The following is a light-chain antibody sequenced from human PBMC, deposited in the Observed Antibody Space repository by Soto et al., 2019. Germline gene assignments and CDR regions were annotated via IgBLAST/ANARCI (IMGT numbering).Light chain of an antibody. J-gene: IGLJ1*01. V-gene: IGLV2-14*01. CDR3: SSYTSSSTRV. CDR1: SSDVGGYNY. CDR2: DVS. Sequence: QSALTQPASVSGSPGQSITISCTGTSSDVGGYNYVSWYQQHPGKAPKLMIYDVSNRPSGVSNRFSGSKSGNTASLTISGLQAEDEGDYYFSSYTSSSTRVFGTGTKVTVL.